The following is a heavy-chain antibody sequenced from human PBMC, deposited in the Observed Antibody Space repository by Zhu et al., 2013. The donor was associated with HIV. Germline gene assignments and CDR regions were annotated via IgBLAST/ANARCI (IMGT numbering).Heavy chain of an antibody. V-gene: IGHV1-2*04. CDR1: GYTFTGYY. CDR3: ARERARRITMVRGVLLY. J-gene: IGHJ4*02. D-gene: IGHD3-10*01. CDR2: INPNSGGT. Sequence: QVQLVQSGAEVKKPGASVKVSCKASGYTFTGYYMHWVRQAPGQGLEWMGWINPNSGGTNYAQKFQGWVTMTRDTSISTAYMELSRLRSDDTAVYYCARERARRITMVRGVLLYWGQGNPWVTVSS.